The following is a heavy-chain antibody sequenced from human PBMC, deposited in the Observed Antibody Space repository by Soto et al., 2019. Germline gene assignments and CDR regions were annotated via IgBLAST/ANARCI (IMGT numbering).Heavy chain of an antibody. J-gene: IGHJ4*02. V-gene: IGHV4-31*03. CDR2: IYYSGST. CDR3: ARSCSSTSCPFDY. D-gene: IGHD2-2*01. CDR1: GGSISSGGYY. Sequence: QVQLQESGPGLVKPSQTLSLTCTVSGGSISSGGYYWSWIRQHPGKGLEWIGYIYYSGSTYYNPSLKSRVTVSVDTSKNQCSLKLSSVTAADTAVYYCARSCSSTSCPFDYWGQGTLVTVSS.